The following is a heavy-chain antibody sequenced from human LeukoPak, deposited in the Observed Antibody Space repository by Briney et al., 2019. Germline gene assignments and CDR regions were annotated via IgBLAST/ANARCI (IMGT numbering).Heavy chain of an antibody. Sequence: GGPLRLSCAASGFTFSSYAMHWVRQAPGKGLEWVAVISYDGSNKYYADSVKGRFTISRDNSKNTLYLQMNSLRAEDTAVYYCASTSYYDSSGYYYPPMSNYWGQGTLVTVSS. J-gene: IGHJ4*02. D-gene: IGHD3-22*01. V-gene: IGHV3-30*04. CDR3: ASTSYYDSSGYYYPPMSNY. CDR2: ISYDGSNK. CDR1: GFTFSSYA.